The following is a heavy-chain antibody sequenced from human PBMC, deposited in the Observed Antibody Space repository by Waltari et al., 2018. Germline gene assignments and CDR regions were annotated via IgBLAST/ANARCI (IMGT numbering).Heavy chain of an antibody. CDR1: VGSFNGYY. CDR2: IDYSGCT. CDR3: ARVQNWFDP. J-gene: IGHJ5*02. Sequence: QVQLQQWGAGLLRPSETLSLTCAVYVGSFNGYYWNWVRQPPGKGLEWIGEIDYSGCTTYNPSLKSRVTISLDTSKNQFSLSLNSVTAADTAVYYCARVQNWFDPWGQGTLVTVSS. V-gene: IGHV4-34*01.